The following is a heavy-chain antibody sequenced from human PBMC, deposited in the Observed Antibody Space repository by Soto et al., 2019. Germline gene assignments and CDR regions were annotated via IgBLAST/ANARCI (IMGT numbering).Heavy chain of an antibody. J-gene: IGHJ4*02. CDR2: IYYSGST. V-gene: IGHV4-31*03. D-gene: IGHD3-10*01. Sequence: SETLSLTCTVSGGSISSGGYYWSWIRQHPGKGLEWIGYIYYSGSTYYNPSLKSRVTISVDTSKNQFSLKLSSVTAADTAVYYCARVQVTMVRGVIKAYYFDYRGQGTLVTVSS. CDR1: GGSISSGGYY. CDR3: ARVQVTMVRGVIKAYYFDY.